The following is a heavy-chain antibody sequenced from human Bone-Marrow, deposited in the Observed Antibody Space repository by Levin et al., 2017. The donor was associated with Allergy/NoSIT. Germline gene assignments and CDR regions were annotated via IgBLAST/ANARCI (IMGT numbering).Heavy chain of an antibody. Sequence: LSLTCAASGFTFSMYDMHWVRHDTGGRLEWVSAIETSGQTDYPDSVKGRFPIPRDNFKNSLHLQMHSLTPGDTAVYLCARGGTPGDAFDIWGQGTVVTVSS. J-gene: IGHJ3*02. CDR1: GFTFSMYD. CDR2: IETSGQT. CDR3: ARGGTPGDAFDI. D-gene: IGHD2-15*01. V-gene: IGHV3-13*01.